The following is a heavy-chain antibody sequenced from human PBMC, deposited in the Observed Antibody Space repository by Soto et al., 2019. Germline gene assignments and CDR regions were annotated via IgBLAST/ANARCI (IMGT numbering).Heavy chain of an antibody. J-gene: IGHJ3*02. CDR2: IWYDGSNK. CDR1: GFTFSSYG. Sequence: QVQLVESGGGVVQPGRSLRLSCAASGFTFSSYGMHWVRQAPGKGLEWVAVIWYDGSNKYYADSVKGRFTISRDNSKNTLYLQMNSLRAEDTAVYYCAREFVVTMVRGVIITIAFDIWGQGTMVTVSS. D-gene: IGHD3-10*01. CDR3: AREFVVTMVRGVIITIAFDI. V-gene: IGHV3-33*01.